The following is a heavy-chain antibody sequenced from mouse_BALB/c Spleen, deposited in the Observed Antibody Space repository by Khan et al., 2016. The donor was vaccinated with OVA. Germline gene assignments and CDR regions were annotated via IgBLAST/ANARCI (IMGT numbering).Heavy chain of an antibody. V-gene: IGHV3-2*02. CDR1: GYSITSDYA. CDR2: ISYSGSP. CDR3: ARSIMAK. Sequence: EVQLQESGPGLVKPSQSLSLTCTVTGYSITSDYAWNWIRQFPGNKLEWMGYISYSGSPSYNPSLKSRISITRDTSKNQFFLQLNSVTTEDTATYYCARSIMAKWGQGTTLTVSS. J-gene: IGHJ2*01.